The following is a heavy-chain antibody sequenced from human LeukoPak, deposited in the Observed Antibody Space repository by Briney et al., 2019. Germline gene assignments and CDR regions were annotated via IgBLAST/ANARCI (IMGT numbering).Heavy chain of an antibody. D-gene: IGHD3-3*01. V-gene: IGHV4-59*01. Sequence: PSETLSLTCTVSGGSISSYYWSLIRQPPGKGLEWIGYIYYSGSTNYNPSLKSRVTISVDTSKNQFSLKLSSVTAADTAVYYCARVDYDFWSGYYKANWFDPWGQGTLVTVSS. CDR2: IYYSGST. CDR3: ARVDYDFWSGYYKANWFDP. CDR1: GGSISSYY. J-gene: IGHJ5*02.